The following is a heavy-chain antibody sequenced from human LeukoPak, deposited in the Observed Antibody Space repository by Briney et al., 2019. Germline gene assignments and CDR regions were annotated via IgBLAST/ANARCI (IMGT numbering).Heavy chain of an antibody. CDR2: IIPIFGTA. V-gene: IGHV1-69*13. Sequence: ASVKVSCKASGGTFSSYAISWVRQAPGQGLEWMGGIIPIFGTANYAQKFQGRVTITADESTSTAYMELSSLRSEDTAVYYCAGVVGAPYWFDPWGQGTLVTVSS. CDR3: AGVVGAPYWFDP. D-gene: IGHD1-26*01. J-gene: IGHJ5*02. CDR1: GGTFSSYA.